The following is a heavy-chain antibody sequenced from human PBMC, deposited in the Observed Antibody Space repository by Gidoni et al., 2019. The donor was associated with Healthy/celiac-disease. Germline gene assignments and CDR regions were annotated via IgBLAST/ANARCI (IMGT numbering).Heavy chain of an antibody. CDR2: IVHGGST. D-gene: IGHD3-16*01. Sequence: QVHLQQWCAGLLKPSETLSLTCAVYAGSLIGSTYYWNCIRQSPGKGLEWIGEIVHGGSTNYNTSLKSRVTMSVDTSKNQFSLKLSSVTAADTAVYYCARGRGYDYIWGTTYFFDYWGHGTLVTVSS. CDR1: AGSLIGSTYY. J-gene: IGHJ4*01. V-gene: IGHV4-34*01. CDR3: ARGRGYDYIWGTTYFFDY.